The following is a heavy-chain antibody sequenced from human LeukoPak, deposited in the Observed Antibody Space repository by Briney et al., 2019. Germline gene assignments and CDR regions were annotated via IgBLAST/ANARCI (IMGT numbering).Heavy chain of an antibody. V-gene: IGHV1-69*04. Sequence: SVKVSCKASGYTFTGYYMHWVRQAPGQGLEWMGRIIPILGIANYAQKFQGRVTITADKSTSTAYMELSSLRSEDTAVYYCAREGSGVVIRAYYYYGMDVWGQGTTVTVSS. CDR3: AREGSGVVIRAYYYYGMDV. D-gene: IGHD3-3*01. CDR2: IIPILGIA. CDR1: GYTFTGYY. J-gene: IGHJ6*02.